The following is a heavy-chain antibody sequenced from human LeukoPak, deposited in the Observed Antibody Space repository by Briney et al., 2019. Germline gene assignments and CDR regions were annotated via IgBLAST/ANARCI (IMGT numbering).Heavy chain of an antibody. CDR3: ARRTSGYQY. CDR2: ISGSGGST. CDR1: GFTFSSYS. V-gene: IGHV3-23*01. D-gene: IGHD5-12*01. J-gene: IGHJ4*02. Sequence: AGGSLRLSCAASGFTFSSYSMNWVRQAPGKGLEWVSAISGSGGSTYYADSVKGRFTISRDNSKNTLYLQMNSLRAEDTAVYYCARRTSGYQYWGQGTLVTVSS.